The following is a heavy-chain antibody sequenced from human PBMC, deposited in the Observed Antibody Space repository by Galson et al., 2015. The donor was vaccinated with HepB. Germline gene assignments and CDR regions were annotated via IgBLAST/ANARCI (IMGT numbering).Heavy chain of an antibody. CDR3: AGLHPVAGFYY. CDR1: GFTFSSYA. D-gene: IGHD6-19*01. J-gene: IGHJ4*02. CDR2: ISYDGSNK. V-gene: IGHV3-30*04. Sequence: SLRLSCAASGFTFSSYAMHWVRQAPGKGLEWVAVISYDGSNKYYADSVKGRFTISRDNSKNTLYLQMNSLRAEDTAVYYCAGLHPVAGFYYWGQGTLVTVSS.